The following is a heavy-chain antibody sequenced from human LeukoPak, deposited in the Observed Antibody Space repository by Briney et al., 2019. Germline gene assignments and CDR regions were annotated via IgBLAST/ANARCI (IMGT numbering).Heavy chain of an antibody. CDR2: IYYIGST. J-gene: IGHJ5*02. V-gene: IGHV4-59*01. CDR1: GGSLSSYY. D-gene: IGHD2-15*01. Sequence: SETLSLTCTVSGGSLSSYYWSWIRQPPGKGLEWIGYIYYIGSTNYNPSLKSRVTISIDTSKNQFSLKLSSVTAAGTAVYYCARDPRGYCSGGSCYDWFDPWGQGTLVTVSS. CDR3: ARDPRGYCSGGSCYDWFDP.